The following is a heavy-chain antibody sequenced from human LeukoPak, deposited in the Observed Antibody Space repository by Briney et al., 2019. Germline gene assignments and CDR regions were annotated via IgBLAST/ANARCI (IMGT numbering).Heavy chain of an antibody. V-gene: IGHV4-4*07. CDR1: GGSISGDY. CDR2: IYTSGST. J-gene: IGHJ3*02. Sequence: PSETLSLTCTVSGGSISGDYWSWIRQPAGTGLEWIGRIYTSGSTIYNPSLKSRVTISVDTSKNQFSLKLSSVTAADTAVYYCAKSNGYGLIDIRGQGTMVTVSS. D-gene: IGHD3-22*01. CDR3: AKSNGYGLIDI.